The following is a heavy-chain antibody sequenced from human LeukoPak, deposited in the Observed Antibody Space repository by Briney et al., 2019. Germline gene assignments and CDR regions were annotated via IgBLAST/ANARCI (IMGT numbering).Heavy chain of an antibody. CDR3: AREPYCSSTSCYYFDY. D-gene: IGHD2-2*01. CDR2: IWYDGSNK. J-gene: IGHJ4*02. Sequence: GGSLRLSCAASGFTFSSYGMHWVRQAPGKGLEWVAVIWYDGSNKYYADSVKGRFTISRDNSKNTLYLQMNSLRAEDTAVYYCAREPYCSSTSCYYFDYWGQGTVVTVSS. CDR1: GFTFSSYG. V-gene: IGHV3-33*01.